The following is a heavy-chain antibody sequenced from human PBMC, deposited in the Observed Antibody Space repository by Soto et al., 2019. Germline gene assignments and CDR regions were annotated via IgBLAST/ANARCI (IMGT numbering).Heavy chain of an antibody. CDR3: AKGVPGIAVAGTGYFQH. J-gene: IGHJ1*01. CDR2: ISGSGDST. Sequence: EVQLLESGGGLVQPGGSLRLSCAASGFTFSSYAMSWVRQAPGKGLEWVSGISGSGDSTYYADSVKGRFTISRDNSKNXXYLQRNSRRAEDTAVYYCAKGVPGIAVAGTGYFQHWGQGTLVTVSS. D-gene: IGHD6-19*01. CDR1: GFTFSSYA. V-gene: IGHV3-23*01.